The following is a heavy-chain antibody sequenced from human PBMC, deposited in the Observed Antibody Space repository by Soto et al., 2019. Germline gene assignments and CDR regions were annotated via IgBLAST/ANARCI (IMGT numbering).Heavy chain of an antibody. CDR1: GGSISSYY. V-gene: IGHV4-59*01. J-gene: IGHJ5*02. D-gene: IGHD3-22*01. CDR3: ARVYYYDSSLRWFDP. Sequence: ETLSLTCTVSGGSISSYYWSWIRQPPGKGLEWIGYIYYSGSTNYNPSLKNRVTISVDTSKNQFSLKLSSVTAADTAVYYCARVYYYDSSLRWFDPWGQGTLVTVSS. CDR2: IYYSGST.